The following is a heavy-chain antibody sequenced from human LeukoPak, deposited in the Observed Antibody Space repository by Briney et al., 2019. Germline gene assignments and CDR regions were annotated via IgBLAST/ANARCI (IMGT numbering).Heavy chain of an antibody. CDR3: ATVVCWSTYFDY. CDR2: FDPEDGET. CDR1: GYTLTELS. D-gene: IGHD3-16*01. V-gene: IGHV1-24*01. Sequence: GASVKVSCKVSGYTLTELSMHWVRQAPGKGLEWMGGFDPEDGETIYAQKFQGRVTMTEDTSTDTAYMELSSLRSEDTAVYYCATVVCWSTYFDYWGQGTLVTVSS. J-gene: IGHJ4*02.